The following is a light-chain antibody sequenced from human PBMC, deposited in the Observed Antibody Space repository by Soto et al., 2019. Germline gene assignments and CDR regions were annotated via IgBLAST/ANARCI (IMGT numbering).Light chain of an antibody. Sequence: ENVLTQSPGTLSLSPGETATLSCRTSENVNSNFLAWYQQKPGQAPRLLIYGTSTRATGISDRFSGSGSGTVFTLIISRLEPEDFAVYYCQQYATSPPRYIFGQGTKLEIK. CDR2: GTS. V-gene: IGKV3-20*01. CDR3: QQYATSPPRYI. CDR1: ENVNSNF. J-gene: IGKJ2*01.